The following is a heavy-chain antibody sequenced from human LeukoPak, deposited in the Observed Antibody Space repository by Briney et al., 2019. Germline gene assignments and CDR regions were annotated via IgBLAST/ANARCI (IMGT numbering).Heavy chain of an antibody. Sequence: GGSLRLSCAASGLTFSNSWMSWVRQRLGKGLEWVATIKPDGRDKYYVDSVKGRFTISRDNAKNSLYMQMNSLRAEDTAVYYCANSGSYWLDYWGQGTLVTVSS. J-gene: IGHJ4*02. CDR1: GLTFSNSW. CDR3: ANSGSYWLDY. V-gene: IGHV3-7*01. CDR2: IKPDGRDK. D-gene: IGHD1-26*01.